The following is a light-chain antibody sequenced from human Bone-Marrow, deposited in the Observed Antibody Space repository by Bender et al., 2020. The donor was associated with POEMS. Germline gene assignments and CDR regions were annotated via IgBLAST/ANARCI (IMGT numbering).Light chain of an antibody. CDR1: SGYVGSYNL. CDR2: EVS. J-gene: IGLJ2*01. CDR3: SSYDGTTLVL. V-gene: IGLV2-23*02. Sequence: QSALTQPASVSGSPGQSITISCTGTSGYVGSYNLVSWFQQHPNKAPKLMIYEVSKRPSGVSNRFSGSKSGNTASLTISGLQAGDEADYYCSSYDGTTLVLFGGGTKLTVL.